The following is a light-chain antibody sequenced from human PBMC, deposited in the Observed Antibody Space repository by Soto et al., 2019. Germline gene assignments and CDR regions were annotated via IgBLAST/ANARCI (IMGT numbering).Light chain of an antibody. CDR1: ASISSW. CDR2: KAS. V-gene: IGKV1-5*03. Sequence: DIQMTQSPSPLSASVGDRVTITCRASASISSWLAWYQQKPGKAPKLLIYKASSLKNGVPSRCSGSGSATEFTLTISSLQPDDYATYYCQQYNSYFTFGPGTKVDIK. J-gene: IGKJ3*01. CDR3: QQYNSYFT.